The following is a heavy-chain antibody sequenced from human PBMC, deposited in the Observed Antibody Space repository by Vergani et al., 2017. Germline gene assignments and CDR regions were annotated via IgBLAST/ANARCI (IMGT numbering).Heavy chain of an antibody. D-gene: IGHD6-6*01. V-gene: IGHV3-66*01. CDR1: GFTFSSYS. J-gene: IGHJ6*03. CDR2: IYSGGST. Sequence: EVQLVESGGGLVKPGGSLRLSCAASGFTFSSYSMNWVRQAPGKGLEWVSVIYSGGSTYYADSVKGRFTISRDNSKNTLYLQMNSLRAEDTAVYYCARESIAARPYYYYYMDVWGKGTTVTVSS. CDR3: ARESIAARPYYYYYMDV.